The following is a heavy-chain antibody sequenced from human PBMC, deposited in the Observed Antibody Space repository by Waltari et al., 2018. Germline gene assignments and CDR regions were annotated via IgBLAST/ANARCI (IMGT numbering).Heavy chain of an antibody. CDR3: ARVFGYYYYYMDV. CDR1: GGSLSGYH. CDR2: IKDSGRT. J-gene: IGHJ6*03. Sequence: QVQLQQWGAGLLKPSETLSLTCDVSGGSLSGYHWTWIRKPPGKGLEWIGEIKDSGRTPYNPSLSSRVTVAIDTANSEFSLMVMSVTAADTAVYYCARVFGYYYYYMDVWGKGTTVTISS. D-gene: IGHD3-3*01. V-gene: IGHV4-34*02.